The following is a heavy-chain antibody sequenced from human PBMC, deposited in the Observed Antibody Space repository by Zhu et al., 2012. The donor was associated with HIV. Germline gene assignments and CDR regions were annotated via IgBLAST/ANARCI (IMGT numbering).Heavy chain of an antibody. CDR2: IRSKANNYAT. V-gene: IGHV3-73*02. Sequence: EVQLVESGGGLVQPGGSLKLSCAASGFTFSGFAMHWVRQASGKGLEWVGRIRSKANNYATTYGASVKGRFTISRDDSNNTAYLQMNSLKTEDTAVYYCSRWVEGSGSDAFDIWGQGTTVTVSS. CDR1: GFTFSGFA. D-gene: IGHD3-10*01. J-gene: IGHJ3*02. CDR3: SRWVEGSGSDAFDI.